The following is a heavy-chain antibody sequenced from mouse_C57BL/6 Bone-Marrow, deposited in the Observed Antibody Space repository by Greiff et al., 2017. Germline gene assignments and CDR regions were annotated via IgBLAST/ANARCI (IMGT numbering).Heavy chain of an antibody. J-gene: IGHJ3*01. CDR3: ARHGDYSNYFSY. CDR1: GYTFTSYW. V-gene: IGHV1-69*01. D-gene: IGHD2-5*01. CDR2: IDPSDSYT. Sequence: QVQLQQPGAELVMPGASVKLSCKASGYTFTSYWMHWVKQRPGQGLEWIGEIDPSDSYTNYNQKFKGKSTLTVDKSSSTAYMQLSSLTSEDSAVYYCARHGDYSNYFSYWGQGTLVTVSA.